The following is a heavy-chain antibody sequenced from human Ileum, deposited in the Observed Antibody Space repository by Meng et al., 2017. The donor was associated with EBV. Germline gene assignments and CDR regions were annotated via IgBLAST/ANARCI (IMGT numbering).Heavy chain of an antibody. CDR3: ARADKVRFDY. CDR2: IYHSGST. CDR1: GGSMSSTNW. Sequence: QGQLRALGPGLWKPWGTLVLTCAVSGGSMSSTNWWSWVRQPPGKGLEWIGEIYHSGSTNYNPSLKSRVSISVDKSKNQFSLKLSSVTAADTAVYYCARADKVRFDYWGQGTLVTVSS. V-gene: IGHV4-4*02. J-gene: IGHJ4*02.